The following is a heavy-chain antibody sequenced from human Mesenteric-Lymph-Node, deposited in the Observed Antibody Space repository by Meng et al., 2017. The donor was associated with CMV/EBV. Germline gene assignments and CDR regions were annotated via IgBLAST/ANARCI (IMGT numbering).Heavy chain of an antibody. V-gene: IGHV3-74*01. J-gene: IGHJ4*02. CDR2: INTDGTNT. D-gene: IGHD1-26*01. CDR1: GFTISTYW. CDR3: ASALSGIVGAKVGPY. Sequence: GESLKISCVVSGFTISTYWMNWVRQVPGKGLEWVSRINTDGTNTNYADSVKGRFTISRDNAKNTLYLQINSLRAEDTAVYYCASALSGIVGAKVGPYWGQGTLVTVSS.